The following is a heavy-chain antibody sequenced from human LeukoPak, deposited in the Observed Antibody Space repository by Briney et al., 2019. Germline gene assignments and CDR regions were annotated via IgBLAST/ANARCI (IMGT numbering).Heavy chain of an antibody. Sequence: PGGSLRLSCAASGFTFSDYYMGWIRQAPGKGLEWVSYISSSGSTIYYADSVKGRFTISRDNAKNSLYLQMNSLRAEDTAVYYCARDRRCSGGSCYWDDYWGQGTLVTVSS. CDR2: ISSSGSTI. CDR3: ARDRRCSGGSCYWDDY. D-gene: IGHD2-15*01. V-gene: IGHV3-11*01. J-gene: IGHJ4*02. CDR1: GFTFSDYY.